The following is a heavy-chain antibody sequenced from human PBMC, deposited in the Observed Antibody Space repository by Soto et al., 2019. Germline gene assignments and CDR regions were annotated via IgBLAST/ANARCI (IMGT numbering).Heavy chain of an antibody. CDR2: INPNSGGT. V-gene: IGHV1-2*04. CDR3: ARGSDCSGGSCYGTDFVY. CDR1: GYTFTGYY. J-gene: IGHJ4*02. Sequence: QVQLVQSGAEVKKPGASVKVSCKASGYTFTGYYMHWVRQAPGQGLEWMGWINPNSGGTNYAQKFQGWVTMTRDTSISTAYMELSRLRSDYTAVYYCARGSDCSGGSCYGTDFVYWGQGTLVTVSS. D-gene: IGHD2-15*01.